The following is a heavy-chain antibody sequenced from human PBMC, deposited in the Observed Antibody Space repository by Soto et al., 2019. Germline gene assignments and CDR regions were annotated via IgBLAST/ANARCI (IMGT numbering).Heavy chain of an antibody. D-gene: IGHD3-22*01. CDR2: IWYDGSNE. Sequence: GGSLRLSCAASGFTFSSYGMHWVRQAPGKGLEWVAVIWYDGSNEYYADSVKGRFTISRDNSKNTLYLQMNSLRAEDTAVYYCARDNYYDSSGYFDYWGQGTLVTVSS. V-gene: IGHV3-33*01. CDR1: GFTFSSYG. J-gene: IGHJ4*02. CDR3: ARDNYYDSSGYFDY.